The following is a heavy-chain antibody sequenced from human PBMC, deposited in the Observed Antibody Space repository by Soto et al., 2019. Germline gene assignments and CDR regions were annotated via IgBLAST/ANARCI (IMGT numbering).Heavy chain of an antibody. CDR2: ISGSGGST. CDR1: GFTFSSYA. V-gene: IGHV3-23*01. CDR3: AKDQAVAGHQFDY. J-gene: IGHJ4*02. D-gene: IGHD6-19*01. Sequence: PGGSLRLSCAASGFTFSSYAMSWVRQAPGKGLERVSAISGSGGSTYYADSVKGRFTISRDNSKNTLYLQMNSLRAEDTAVYYCAKDQAVAGHQFDYWGQGTLVTVSS.